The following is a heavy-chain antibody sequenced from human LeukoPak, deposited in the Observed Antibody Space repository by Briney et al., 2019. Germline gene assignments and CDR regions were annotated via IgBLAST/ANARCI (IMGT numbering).Heavy chain of an antibody. V-gene: IGHV3-7*01. CDR3: TREAAAGIDY. J-gene: IGHJ4*02. CDR1: GFTFSTYW. Sequence: GGSLRLSCAASGFTFSTYWMSWVRQAPGKGPEWVANIKQDGSEKYYLDSVKSRFTISRDNAKNSLYLQMNSLRAEDTAVYFCTREAAAGIDYWGQGTLVTVSS. D-gene: IGHD6-13*01. CDR2: IKQDGSEK.